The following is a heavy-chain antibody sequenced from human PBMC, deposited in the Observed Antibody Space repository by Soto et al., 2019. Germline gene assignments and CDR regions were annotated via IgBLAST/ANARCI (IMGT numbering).Heavy chain of an antibody. Sequence: SETLSLTCTVSGGSISRNYWSWIRQPPGGGLEWIGYIYSSGSTNYNPSLKSRVTISVDTSKNQFSLKLSSVTAADTAVYYCARQGVALELDFWGQGTLVTVSS. CDR2: IYSSGST. D-gene: IGHD2-21*01. J-gene: IGHJ4*02. CDR3: ARQGVALELDF. CDR1: GGSISRNY. V-gene: IGHV4-59*08.